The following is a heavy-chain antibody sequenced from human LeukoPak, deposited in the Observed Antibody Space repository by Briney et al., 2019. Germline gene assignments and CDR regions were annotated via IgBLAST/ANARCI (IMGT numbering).Heavy chain of an antibody. CDR3: ASNEITIFGVVKAPPVDY. D-gene: IGHD3-3*01. J-gene: IGHJ4*02. CDR1: GFTFSSYA. Sequence: GGSLRLSCAASGFTFSSYAMSWVRQAPGKGLEWVSSISGSGGTTYYADSVKGRFTISRDNSKNTLYLQMNSLRAEDTAVYYCASNEITIFGVVKAPPVDYWGQGTLVTVSS. CDR2: ISGSGGTT. V-gene: IGHV3-23*01.